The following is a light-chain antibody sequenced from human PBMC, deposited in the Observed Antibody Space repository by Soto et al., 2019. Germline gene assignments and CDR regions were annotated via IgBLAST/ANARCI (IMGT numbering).Light chain of an antibody. CDR1: SSDVGNYKY. Sequence: QSVLTQPASVSGSPGQSITISCTGTSSDVGNYKYVSWYQQHPGKAPKLMIYEVSNRPSGVSNRFSGSKSGNTASLTISGLQAADEADYHCCSFASTGTFVFGTGTKVTVL. CDR2: EVS. J-gene: IGLJ1*01. CDR3: CSFASTGTFV. V-gene: IGLV2-14*01.